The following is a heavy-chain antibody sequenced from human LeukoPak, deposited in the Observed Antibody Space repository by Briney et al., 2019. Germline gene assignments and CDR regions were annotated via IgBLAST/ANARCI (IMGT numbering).Heavy chain of an antibody. CDR2: ISRNGDTT. CDR3: VKALTDDAFDI. J-gene: IGHJ3*02. V-gene: IGHV3-64D*06. CDR1: GFTFSTFP. Sequence: PGGSLRLSRSASGFTFSTFPMHWVRQAPGKGLEYFSAISRNGDTTYYADSVKGRFTISRDNSKNTLYLQMSSLRPEDTAVYYCVKALTDDAFDIWGQGTMVTVSS.